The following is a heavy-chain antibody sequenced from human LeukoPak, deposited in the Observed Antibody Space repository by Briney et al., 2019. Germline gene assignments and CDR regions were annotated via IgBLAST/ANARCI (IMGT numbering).Heavy chain of an antibody. D-gene: IGHD3-22*01. CDR1: GGSISSYY. CDR2: IYTSGST. V-gene: IGHV4-4*07. Sequence: PSETLSLTCTVSGGSISSYYWSWIRQPAGKGLEWIGRIYTSGSTNYNPSLKSRVTMSVDTSKNQFSLKLSSVTAADTAVYYCAREIISPATQLRHRPYYYDRGAGDAFDIWGQGTMVTVSS. CDR3: AREIISPATQLRHRPYYYDRGAGDAFDI. J-gene: IGHJ3*02.